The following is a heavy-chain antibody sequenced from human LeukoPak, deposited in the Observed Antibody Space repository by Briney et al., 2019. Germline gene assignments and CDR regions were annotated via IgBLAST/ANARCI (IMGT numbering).Heavy chain of an antibody. J-gene: IGHJ4*02. V-gene: IGHV4-59*01. CDR3: ARAEDYYGSAGLIDY. CDR2: IYYSGST. D-gene: IGHD3-10*01. Sequence: SETLSLSCTVSGGSISSYYWSWIRQPPGKGLEWIGYIYYSGSTNYNPSLKSRVTISVDTSKNQFSLKLSSVTAADTAVYYCARAEDYYGSAGLIDYWGQGTLVTVSS. CDR1: GGSISSYY.